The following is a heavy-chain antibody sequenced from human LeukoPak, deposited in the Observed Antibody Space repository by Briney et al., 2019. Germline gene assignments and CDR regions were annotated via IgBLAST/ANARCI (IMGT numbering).Heavy chain of an antibody. V-gene: IGHV4-39*07. CDR1: GVSISSSSYY. Sequence: PSETLSLTCTVSGVSISSSSYYWGWLRQPPGKGLEWIGSICYSGSPYYNPPLKSRVTISVDTSKNHFSLELSSVTAADTAVYYCARCSVVPASFDYWGQGTLVTVSS. CDR2: ICYSGSP. D-gene: IGHD2-2*01. CDR3: ARCSVVPASFDY. J-gene: IGHJ4*02.